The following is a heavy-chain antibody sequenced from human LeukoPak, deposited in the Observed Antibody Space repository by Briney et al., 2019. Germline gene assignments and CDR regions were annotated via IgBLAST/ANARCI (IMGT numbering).Heavy chain of an antibody. CDR3: ARLSAAWGVDP. V-gene: IGHV4-59*08. J-gene: IGHJ5*02. Sequence: SETLSLTCTVSGGSISIYYWSWIRQPPGKGLEWIGYIYYSGSTNYNPSLKSRVTISVDTSKNQFSLKLSSVTAADTAVYYCARLSAAWGVDPWGQGTLVTVSS. CDR2: IYYSGST. D-gene: IGHD3-16*01. CDR1: GGSISIYY.